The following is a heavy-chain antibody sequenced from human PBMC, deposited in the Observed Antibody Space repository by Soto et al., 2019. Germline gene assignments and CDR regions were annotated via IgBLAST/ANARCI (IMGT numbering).Heavy chain of an antibody. J-gene: IGHJ5*02. V-gene: IGHV4-39*01. CDR3: ARLGAFYQSLDP. D-gene: IGHD3-3*02. Sequence: SETLSLTCTVSGGSITSSSYYWGWIRQPPGKGLEWIGSIYYSGSTYYNPSLKSRVTISVDTSKNQFSLKLSSVTAADTAVYYCARLGAFYQSLDPWGPGTLVTVSS. CDR1: GGSITSSSYY. CDR2: IYYSGST.